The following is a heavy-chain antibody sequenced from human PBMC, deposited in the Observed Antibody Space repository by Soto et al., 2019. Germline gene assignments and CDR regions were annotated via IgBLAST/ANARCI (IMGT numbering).Heavy chain of an antibody. Sequence: EVQLVQSGGGLAQPGKSLRLSCAASGFTFRKFWMHWVRQVPGKGPVWVSYISSDGTTTDYADSVKGPFTISRDNAKETLYLQMDSLRAEDTAVYYCAIQDCTNDVCLEAAVTVGGALESWGQGTLVTVSS. V-gene: IGHV3-74*01. CDR3: AIQDCTNDVCLEAAVTVGGALES. CDR2: ISSDGTTT. D-gene: IGHD2-8*01. J-gene: IGHJ1*01. CDR1: GFTFRKFW.